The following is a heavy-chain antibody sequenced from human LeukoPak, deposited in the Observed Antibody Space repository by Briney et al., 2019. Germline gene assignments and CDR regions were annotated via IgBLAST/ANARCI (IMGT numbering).Heavy chain of an antibody. J-gene: IGHJ3*02. V-gene: IGHV4-4*07. CDR1: GGSISSYC. Sequence: SETLSLTCTVSGGSISSYCWSWIRQPAGKGLEWIGRIYTSGSTNYNPSLKSRVTMSVDTSKNQFSLKLSSMTAADTAVYYCARVFRYCSGGSCYSEDAFDIWGQGTTVTVSS. CDR2: IYTSGST. CDR3: ARVFRYCSGGSCYSEDAFDI. D-gene: IGHD2-15*01.